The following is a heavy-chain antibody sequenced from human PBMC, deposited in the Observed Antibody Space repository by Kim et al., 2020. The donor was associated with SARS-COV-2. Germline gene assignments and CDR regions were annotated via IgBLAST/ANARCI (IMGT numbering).Heavy chain of an antibody. J-gene: IGHJ4*02. CDR3: ARDKDGYNSFDY. CDR1: GFTFSDNY. CDR2: ISSSGHT. Sequence: GGSLRLSCAASGFTFSDNYMTWILQAPGQGLEWLSDISSSGHTSYTDSVKGRFTISRDNAKKSLYLQMNNLKVGDTAVYYCARDKDGYNSFDYWGQGTLVTVSS. V-gene: IGHV3-11*06. D-gene: IGHD5-12*01.